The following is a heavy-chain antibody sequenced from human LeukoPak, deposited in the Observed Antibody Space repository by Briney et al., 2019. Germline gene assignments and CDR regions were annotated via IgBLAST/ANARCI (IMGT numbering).Heavy chain of an antibody. D-gene: IGHD6-13*01. CDR3: ALGRSSWWGSSWFDP. J-gene: IGHJ5*02. CDR2: INHSGST. CDR1: AGSFSGYY. Sequence: SETLSLTCAVYAGSFSGYYWSWIRQPPGKGLEWIGEINHSGSTNYNPSLKSRVTISVDTSKNQFSLKLSSVTAADTAVYYCALGRSSWWGSSWFDPWGQGTLVTVSS. V-gene: IGHV4-34*01.